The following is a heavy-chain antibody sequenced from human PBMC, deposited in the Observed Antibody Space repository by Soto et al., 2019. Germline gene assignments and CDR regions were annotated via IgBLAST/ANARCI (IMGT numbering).Heavy chain of an antibody. Sequence: ASVKVSCKASGYTFTGYYMRWVRQAPGQGLEWMGWINPNSGGTNYAQKFQGWVTMTRDTSISTAYMELSRLRSDDTAVYYCARDRGTTVDWWDAFDLRGQGTTVTVSS. CDR1: GYTFTGYY. CDR2: INPNSGGT. V-gene: IGHV1-2*04. CDR3: ARDRGTTVDWWDAFDL. J-gene: IGHJ3*01. D-gene: IGHD4-17*01.